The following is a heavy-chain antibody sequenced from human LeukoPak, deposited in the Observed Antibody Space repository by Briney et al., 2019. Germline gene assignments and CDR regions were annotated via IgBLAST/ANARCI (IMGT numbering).Heavy chain of an antibody. CDR2: ISSSSSTI. V-gene: IGHV3-48*01. CDR1: GFTFSCYS. J-gene: IGHJ4*02. D-gene: IGHD2-2*01. CDR3: ARDTGSTSSYGSDY. Sequence: GGSLRLSCAASGFTFSCYSMNWVRQAPGKGLEWVSYISSSSSTIYYADSVKGRFTISRDNAKNSLYLQMNSLRAEDTAVYYCARDTGSTSSYGSDYWGQGTLVTVSS.